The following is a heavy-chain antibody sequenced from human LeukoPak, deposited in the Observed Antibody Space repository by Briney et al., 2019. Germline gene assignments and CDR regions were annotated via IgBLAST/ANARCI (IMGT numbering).Heavy chain of an antibody. Sequence: SETLSLTCIVSGGSITSDYWSWIRQPPGKGLEWIGYIENSGRTEYNPSLMSRITISVDTSKIQFSLMLSPVTAADTAVYYCARGRYGGYFGCWGQGTLVTVSS. J-gene: IGHJ4*02. CDR2: IENSGRT. CDR3: ARGRYGGYFGC. D-gene: IGHD4-23*01. V-gene: IGHV4-59*01. CDR1: GGSITSDY.